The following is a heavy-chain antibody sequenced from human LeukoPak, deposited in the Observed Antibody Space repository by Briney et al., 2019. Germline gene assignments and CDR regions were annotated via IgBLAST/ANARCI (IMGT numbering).Heavy chain of an antibody. CDR1: GGSISSSSYY. J-gene: IGHJ5*02. CDR3: ARYTPVPGARGKLLRKNWFDP. Sequence: NPSETLSLTCTVSGGSISSSSYYWGWIRQPPGKGLEWIGSIYYSGSTYYNPSLKSRVTISVDTSKNQFSLKLSSVTAADTAVYYCARYTPVPGARGKLLRKNWFDPWGQGTLVTVSS. D-gene: IGHD3-16*01. V-gene: IGHV4-39*07. CDR2: IYYSGST.